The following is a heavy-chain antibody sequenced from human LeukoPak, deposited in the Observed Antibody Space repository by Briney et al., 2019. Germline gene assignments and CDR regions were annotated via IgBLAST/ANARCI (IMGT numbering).Heavy chain of an antibody. CDR3: AREQGHYYGSGSNNWFDP. D-gene: IGHD3-10*01. CDR1: GFTFDDYG. V-gene: IGHV3-20*04. J-gene: IGHJ5*02. CDR2: INWNGGST. Sequence: GGSLRLSCAASGFTFDDYGMSWVRQAPGKGLEWVSGINWNGGSTGYADSVKGRFTISRDNAKNSLYLQMNSLRAEDTAVYYCAREQGHYYGSGSNNWFDPWGQGTLVTVSS.